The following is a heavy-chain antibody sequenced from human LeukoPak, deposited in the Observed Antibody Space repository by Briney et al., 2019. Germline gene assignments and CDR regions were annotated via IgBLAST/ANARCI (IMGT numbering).Heavy chain of an antibody. V-gene: IGHV4-4*07. CDR1: GGSISSHF. CDR3: ARDVALSYCGGDCLPDY. J-gene: IGHJ4*02. D-gene: IGHD2-21*02. Sequence: SETLSLTCTVSGGSISSHFWSWLRQPAGKGLEWIGRIYSTGSTDYNPSLKSRVTLSLDTSQNQFSLTLTSVTAADTAVYYCARDVALSYCGGDCLPDYWGQGILVTVSS. CDR2: IYSTGST.